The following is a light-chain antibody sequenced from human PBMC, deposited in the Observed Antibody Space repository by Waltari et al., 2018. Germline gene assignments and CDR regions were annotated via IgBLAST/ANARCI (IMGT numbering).Light chain of an antibody. CDR2: AAS. Sequence: DIQLTQAPSFLFASVGDRVSIACRASQGITNYLAWYQQKPGKAPKLLIYAASTLQSGVPARFSGSGSGTDFTLTISSLQPEDFATYYCQQFHTFTFGPGTKVDIK. J-gene: IGKJ3*01. V-gene: IGKV1-9*01. CDR3: QQFHTFT. CDR1: QGITNY.